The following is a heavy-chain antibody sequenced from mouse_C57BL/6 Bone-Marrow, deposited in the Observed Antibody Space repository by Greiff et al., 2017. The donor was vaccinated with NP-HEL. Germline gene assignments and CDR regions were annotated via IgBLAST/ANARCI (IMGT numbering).Heavy chain of an antibody. CDR2: SRNKANDYTT. Sequence: EVQVVESGGGLVQSGRSLRLSCATSGFTFSDFYMEWVRQAPGKGLEWIAASRNKANDYTTEYSASGKGRFIVSRDTSQSILYLQMNALRAEDTAIYYCARDYYGDAMDYWGQGTSVTVSS. J-gene: IGHJ4*01. D-gene: IGHD1-1*01. CDR3: ARDYYGDAMDY. V-gene: IGHV7-1*01. CDR1: GFTFSDFY.